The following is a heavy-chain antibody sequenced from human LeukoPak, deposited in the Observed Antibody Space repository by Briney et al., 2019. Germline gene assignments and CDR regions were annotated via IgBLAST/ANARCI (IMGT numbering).Heavy chain of an antibody. Sequence: SETLSLTCTVSSGSIISYYWSWIRQPPGKGLEWIGYIYHSGSTNYNPSLKSRVTISADTSKDQFSLKLASVTAADTAVYYCATGYSSTWYYFDYWGQGTLVTVSS. CDR3: ATGYSSTWYYFDY. V-gene: IGHV4-59*01. CDR1: SGSIISYY. J-gene: IGHJ4*02. CDR2: IYHSGST. D-gene: IGHD6-13*01.